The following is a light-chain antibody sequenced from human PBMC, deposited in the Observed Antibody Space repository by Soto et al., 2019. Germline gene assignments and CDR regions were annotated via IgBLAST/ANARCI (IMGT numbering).Light chain of an antibody. CDR1: QGVSRK. Sequence: DIVMTHSPGTLSVAPGERVTFSCRASQGVSRKLAWYQHRPGQAPRLLISGASTGATGIPARFSGSGSGTEFTLTISSLQSEDCAIYYCQQYHTWPITFGGGTKVDIK. CDR2: GAS. J-gene: IGKJ4*01. V-gene: IGKV3-15*01. CDR3: QQYHTWPIT.